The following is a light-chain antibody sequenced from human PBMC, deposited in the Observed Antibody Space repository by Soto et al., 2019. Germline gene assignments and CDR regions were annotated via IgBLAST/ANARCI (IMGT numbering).Light chain of an antibody. J-gene: IGKJ3*01. V-gene: IGKV3-20*01. CDR1: QSVGSNY. CDR3: QQYATTPFT. Sequence: EIVLTQSPGTLSLSLGERATVSCRASQSVGSNYLAWYQRKPGQAPRLLIYGASSRATGIPDRFSGSGSGTDFTLTISRLESEDFSVYYCQQYATTPFTFGPGTKVDIK. CDR2: GAS.